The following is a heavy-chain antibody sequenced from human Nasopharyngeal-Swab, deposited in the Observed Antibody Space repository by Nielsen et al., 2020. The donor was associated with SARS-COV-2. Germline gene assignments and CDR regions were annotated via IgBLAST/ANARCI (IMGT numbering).Heavy chain of an antibody. CDR2: IKEDGSEK. V-gene: IGHV3-7*01. CDR1: GFTFSSYW. CDR3: AKDFSTGASGCLFD. Sequence: GESLKISCAASGFTFSSYWMSWVRQAPGKGLEWVANIKEDGSEKYYVDSVKGRFTISRDNAKNSLYLQMSSLRAEDTAVYHCAKDFSTGASGCLFDWGQGTLVTVSS. D-gene: IGHD6-19*01. J-gene: IGHJ4*02.